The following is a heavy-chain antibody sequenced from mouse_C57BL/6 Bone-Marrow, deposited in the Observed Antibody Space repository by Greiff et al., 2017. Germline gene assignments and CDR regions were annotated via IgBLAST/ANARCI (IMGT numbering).Heavy chain of an antibody. V-gene: IGHV1-5*01. CDR2: IYPGNSDT. CDR3: TRCNGSSYGGDYFDY. CDR1: GYTFTSYW. D-gene: IGHD1-1*01. J-gene: IGHJ2*01. Sequence: EVQLQQSGTVLARPGASVKMSCKTSGYTFTSYWMHWVKQRPGQGLEWIGAIYPGNSDTSYNQKFKGKAKLTAVTSASTAYMELSSLTNEDSAVYYWTRCNGSSYGGDYFDYWGQGTTLTVSS.